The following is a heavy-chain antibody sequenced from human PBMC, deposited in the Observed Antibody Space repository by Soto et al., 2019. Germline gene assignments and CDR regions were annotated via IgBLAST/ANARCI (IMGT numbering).Heavy chain of an antibody. CDR3: ARAFANDYGDYITH. D-gene: IGHD4-17*01. Sequence: GGSLRLSCASSVVTFSSYSMNCVRHSPGKWLEWVSSISGSSSYIYYADSVKGRFTISRDNAKNSLYLQMNSLRAEDTAVYYCARAFANDYGDYITHWGQGTLGTVAS. V-gene: IGHV3-21*01. CDR1: VVTFSSYS. J-gene: IGHJ4*02. CDR2: ISGSSSYI.